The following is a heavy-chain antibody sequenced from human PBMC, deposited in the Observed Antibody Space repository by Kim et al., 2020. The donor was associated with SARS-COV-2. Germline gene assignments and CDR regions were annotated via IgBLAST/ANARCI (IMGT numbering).Heavy chain of an antibody. D-gene: IGHD5-12*01. CDR3: ARGDIVPTGHAIEI. CDR2: VSNTGST. CDR1: GGSGSSGSHY. J-gene: IGHJ3*02. Sequence: SETLSLTCSVSGGSGSSGSHYWNWMRQTPERGLEWIGYVSNTGSTNYYPSLKSRVTISADTTKNQVSLKVNSLTAADTAIYYCARGDIVPTGHAIEIWGQGALFSVSS. V-gene: IGHV4-61*01.